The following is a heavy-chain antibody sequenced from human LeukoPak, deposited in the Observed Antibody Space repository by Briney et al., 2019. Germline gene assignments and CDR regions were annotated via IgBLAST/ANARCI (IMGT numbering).Heavy chain of an antibody. V-gene: IGHV4-31*03. CDR2: IYYSGST. CDR1: GGSISSGGYY. Sequence: SETLSLTCTVSGGSISSGGYYWSWIRQHPGKGLEWIGYIYYSGSTYYNPSLKSRVTISVDTSKNQFSLKLSSVTAADTAVYYWARGSSSSSLDYWGQGTLVTVSS. CDR3: ARGSSSSSLDY. J-gene: IGHJ4*02. D-gene: IGHD2-2*01.